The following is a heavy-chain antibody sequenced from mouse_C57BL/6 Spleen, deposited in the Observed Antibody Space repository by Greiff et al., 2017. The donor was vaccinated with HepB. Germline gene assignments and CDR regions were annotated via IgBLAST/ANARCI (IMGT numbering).Heavy chain of an antibody. CDR3: ARYGSSYDAMDY. V-gene: IGHV1-61*01. CDR2: IYPSDSET. Sequence: QVQLQQPGAELVMPGASVKLSCKASGYTFTSYWMDWVKQRPGQGLEWIGNIYPSDSETHYNQKFKDKATLTVDKSSSTAYMQLSSLTSEDSAVYYCARYGSSYDAMDYWGQGTSVTVSS. J-gene: IGHJ4*01. D-gene: IGHD1-1*01. CDR1: GYTFTSYW.